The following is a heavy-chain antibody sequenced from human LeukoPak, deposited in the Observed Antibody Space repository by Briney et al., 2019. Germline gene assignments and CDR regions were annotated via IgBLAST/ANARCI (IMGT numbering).Heavy chain of an antibody. D-gene: IGHD3-22*01. Sequence: GASVKVSCKASGGTFSSYGISWVRPAPGQGVEWMGGIIPILDIASYAQKFQGRVTITADKATSTAYMELSSLRSEDTAVYYCARDRDRSGYYHYWGQGTLVTVSS. V-gene: IGHV1-69*10. CDR1: GGTFSSYG. J-gene: IGHJ4*02. CDR2: IIPILDIA. CDR3: ARDRDRSGYYHY.